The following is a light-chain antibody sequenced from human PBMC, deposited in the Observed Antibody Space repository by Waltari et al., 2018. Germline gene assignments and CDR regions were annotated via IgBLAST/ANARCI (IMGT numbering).Light chain of an antibody. V-gene: IGLV1-47*01. Sequence: QSVLTQPPSASGTPGQRVTISCSGSSSNIGSNYVYWYQQLPGTAPKLLIYRNNQRHAGVADRFSGSKSGTSASLAIRGLRSEDEADYYCAAWDDSLSSNVVGSGTKVTVL. CDR2: RNN. CDR3: AAWDDSLSSNV. CDR1: SSNIGSNY. J-gene: IGLJ6*01.